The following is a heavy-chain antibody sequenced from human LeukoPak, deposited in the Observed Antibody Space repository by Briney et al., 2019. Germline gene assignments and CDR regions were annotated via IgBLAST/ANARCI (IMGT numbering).Heavy chain of an antibody. CDR2: ISSNGGST. CDR3: VARLNSSGYYYVSSPVVGAFDI. V-gene: IGHV3-64D*09. D-gene: IGHD3-22*01. Sequence: GRSLRLSCSASGFTFSSYAMHWVRQAPGKGLEYVSAISSNGGSTYYADSVKGRFTISRDNSKNTLYLQMSSLRAEDTAVYYCVARLNSSGYYYVSSPVVGAFDIWGQGTMVTVSS. CDR1: GFTFSSYA. J-gene: IGHJ3*02.